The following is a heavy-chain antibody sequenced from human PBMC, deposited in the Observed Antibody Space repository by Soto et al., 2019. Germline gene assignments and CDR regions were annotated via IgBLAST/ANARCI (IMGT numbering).Heavy chain of an antibody. Sequence: QVQLVESGGGVVQPGRSLRLSCAVSGFTVSTYGMHWVRQAPGKGLEWVAVISRDGGTKYYADSVKGRFTISRDNSRNTLVLYMNSLRGDDMAFYYCTGEVASVYLGQGTLVTVSS. V-gene: IGHV3-30*03. D-gene: IGHD2-8*02. CDR1: GFTVSTYG. J-gene: IGHJ4*02. CDR3: TGEVASVY. CDR2: ISRDGGTK.